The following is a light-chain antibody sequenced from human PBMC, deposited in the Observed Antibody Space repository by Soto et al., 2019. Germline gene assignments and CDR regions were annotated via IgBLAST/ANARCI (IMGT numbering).Light chain of an antibody. V-gene: IGLV1-40*01. J-gene: IGLJ1*01. CDR1: SSNIGAGYD. Sequence: QSVLTQPPSVSGAPGQRVTISCTGSSSNIGAGYDVHWYQRLPGTAPKVLIYGNNNRPSGVPDRFSGSKSGTSASLAITGLQAEDEADYYCQSYQSSLSGSYGFGTGTKLNVL. CDR2: GNN. CDR3: QSYQSSLSGSYG.